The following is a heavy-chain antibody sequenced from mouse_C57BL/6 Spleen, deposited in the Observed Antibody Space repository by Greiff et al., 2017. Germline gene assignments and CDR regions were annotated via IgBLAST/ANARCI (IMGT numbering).Heavy chain of an antibody. CDR2: IDPETGGT. D-gene: IGHD2-4*01. V-gene: IGHV1-15*01. CDR3: TYYDYDGKAWFAY. CDR1: GYTFTDYE. Sequence: QVHVKQSGAELVRPGASVTLSCKASGYTFTDYEMHWVKQTPVHGLEWIGAIDPETGGTAYNQKFKGKAILTADKSSSTAYMELRSLTSEDSAVYYCTYYDYDGKAWFAYWGQGTLVTVSA. J-gene: IGHJ3*01.